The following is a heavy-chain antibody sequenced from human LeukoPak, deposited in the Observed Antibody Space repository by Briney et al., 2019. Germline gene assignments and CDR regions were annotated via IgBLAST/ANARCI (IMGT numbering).Heavy chain of an antibody. CDR2: INHSGST. CDR1: GGSFSGYY. V-gene: IGHV4-34*01. J-gene: IGHJ6*02. CDR3: ARADIVVVPAAIRPYYYYGMDV. Sequence: SETLSLTCAVYGGSFSGYYWSWIRQPPGKGLEWIGEINHSGSTNYNPSLKSRVTISVDTSKNQFSLKLSSVTAADTAVYYCARADIVVVPAAIRPYYYYGMDVWGQGTTVTVSS. D-gene: IGHD2-2*02.